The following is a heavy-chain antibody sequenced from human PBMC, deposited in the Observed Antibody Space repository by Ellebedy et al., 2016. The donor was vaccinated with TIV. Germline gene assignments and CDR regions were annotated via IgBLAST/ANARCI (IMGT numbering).Heavy chain of an antibody. J-gene: IGHJ4*02. CDR3: ASMKTTIFGVVKGDY. CDR2: IYYSGST. V-gene: IGHV4-31*03. D-gene: IGHD3-3*01. CDR1: GGSISSGGYY. Sequence: SETLSLXXTVSGGSISSGGYYWSWIRQHPGKGLEWIGYIYYSGSTYYNPSLKSRVTISVDTSKNQFSLKLSSVTAADTAVYYCASMKTTIFGVVKGDYWGQGTLVTVSS.